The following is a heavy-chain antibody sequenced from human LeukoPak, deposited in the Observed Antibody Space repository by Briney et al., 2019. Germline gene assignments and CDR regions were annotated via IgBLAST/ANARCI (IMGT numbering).Heavy chain of an antibody. J-gene: IGHJ4*02. Sequence: GGSLRLSCAASGFTFSGYAMSWVRQAPGKGLEWVSTISGSGGSTYYADSVKGRFTISRDNSKNTLYLQMNTLRVEDTAVYYCAKGGQLLSYWGQGTLVTVSS. CDR1: GFTFSGYA. D-gene: IGHD5-24*01. CDR2: ISGSGGST. V-gene: IGHV3-23*01. CDR3: AKGGQLLSY.